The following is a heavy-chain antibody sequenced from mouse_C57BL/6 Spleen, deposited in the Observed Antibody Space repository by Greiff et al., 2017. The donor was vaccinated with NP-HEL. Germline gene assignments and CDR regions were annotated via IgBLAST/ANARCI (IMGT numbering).Heavy chain of an antibody. V-gene: IGHV1-82*01. J-gene: IGHJ4*01. CDR1: GYAFSSSW. D-gene: IGHD3-3*01. CDR3: ARRKTPRGAMDD. Sequence: QVQLKQSGPELVKPGASVKISCKASGYAFSSSWMNWVKQRPGKGLEWIGRIYPGDGDTNYNGKFKGKATLTADKSSSTAYMQLSSLTSEDSAVYFCARRKTPRGAMDDWGQGTSVTVSS. CDR2: IYPGDGDT.